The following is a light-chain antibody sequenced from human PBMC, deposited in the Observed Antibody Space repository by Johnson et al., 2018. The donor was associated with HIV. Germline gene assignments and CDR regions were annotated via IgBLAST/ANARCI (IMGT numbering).Light chain of an antibody. CDR1: TSNFDNNY. J-gene: IGLJ1*01. Sequence: QSVLTQPPSVSAAPGQKVTISCSGNTSNFDNNYVSWYQQLPETAPKLLIYDNNKRPSGIPDRFSGSKSGTSATLGITGLQTGDEADYYCGTWDSRLSAGGFGTGNKVTVL. CDR2: DNN. CDR3: GTWDSRLSAGG. V-gene: IGLV1-51*01.